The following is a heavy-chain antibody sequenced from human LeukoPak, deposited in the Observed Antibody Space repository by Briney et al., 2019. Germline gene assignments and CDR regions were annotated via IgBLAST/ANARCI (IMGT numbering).Heavy chain of an antibody. J-gene: IGHJ4*02. CDR1: GGSIRSYY. CDR2: IYTSGST. D-gene: IGHD3-22*01. CDR3: ARSNYFYDSSGPFDY. Sequence: KPSETLSLTCTVSGGSIRSYYWSWIRQPAGKGLERIGRIYTSGSTNYNPSLKSRVTMSVDTSKNQFSLKLSSVTAADTAVYYCARSNYFYDSSGPFDYWGQGTLVTVSS. V-gene: IGHV4-4*07.